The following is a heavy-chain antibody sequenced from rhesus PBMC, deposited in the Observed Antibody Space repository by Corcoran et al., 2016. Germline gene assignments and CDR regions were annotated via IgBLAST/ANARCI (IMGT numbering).Heavy chain of an antibody. J-gene: IGHJ4*01. CDR1: GFTFGSYY. CDR3: ARDAWYDY. D-gene: IGHD2-27*01. Sequence: EVHLVESGGGLVQPGGSLRLSCTGSGFTFGSYYMYWVRQAQWKWREGVAGINTGGGITWYTDSVKGRFTISKENAKNTLYLQMDSLRAEDTAVYYCARDAWYDYWGQGVLVTVSS. CDR2: INTGGGIT. V-gene: IGHV3-8*01.